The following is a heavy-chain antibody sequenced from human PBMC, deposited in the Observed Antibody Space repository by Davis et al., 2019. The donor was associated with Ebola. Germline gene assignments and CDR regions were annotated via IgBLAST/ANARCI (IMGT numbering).Heavy chain of an antibody. CDR3: ARVRGLDV. V-gene: IGHV3-7*04. CDR2: IKPDGTVK. J-gene: IGHJ6*02. Sequence: GESLKISCAASGFIFRDYWMTWVRQAPGKGLEWVANIKPDGTVKYYVDSVKGRFTISRDNAKTSLNLQMNSLRVEDTAVYYCARVRGLDVWGQGTTVTVSS. CDR1: GFIFRDYW.